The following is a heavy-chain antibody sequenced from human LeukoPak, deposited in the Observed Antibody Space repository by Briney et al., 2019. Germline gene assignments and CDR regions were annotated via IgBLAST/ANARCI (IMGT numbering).Heavy chain of an antibody. D-gene: IGHD2-21*02. CDR1: GGSISSNTFY. Sequence: PSGTLSLTCTVSGGSISSNTFYWGWIRQPPGKGLEWIGSVHYTGSTSHTPSLKSRVTISVDTSKNQFSLTLTSVTAADTAVYYCARHGHHGDHDYWGQGTLGTVSA. J-gene: IGHJ4*02. CDR2: VHYTGST. CDR3: ARHGHHGDHDY. V-gene: IGHV4-39*01.